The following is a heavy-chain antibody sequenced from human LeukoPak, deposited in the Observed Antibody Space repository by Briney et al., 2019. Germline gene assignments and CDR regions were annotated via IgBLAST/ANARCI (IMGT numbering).Heavy chain of an antibody. CDR2: IYYSGST. CDR1: GGSVSSGSYY. V-gene: IGHV4-61*01. D-gene: IGHD3-10*01. J-gene: IGHJ5*02. CDR3: ATRGSGSPFDP. Sequence: SETLSLTCTVSGGSVSSGSYYWSWIRQPPGKGLEWIGYIYYSGSTNYNPSLKSRVTISLDRSKNQFSLKLSSVTAADTAVYYCATRGSGSPFDPWGQGTLVTVSS.